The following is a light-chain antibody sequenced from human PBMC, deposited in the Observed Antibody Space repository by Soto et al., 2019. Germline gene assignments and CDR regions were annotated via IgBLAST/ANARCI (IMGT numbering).Light chain of an antibody. V-gene: IGLV2-14*03. CDR2: DVS. Sequence: QSVLIQPASVSGSPGQSITISCTGTISDVGGYNYVSWYQQHPGKAPKLMIYDVSNRPSGVSNRFSGSKSGNTASLTISGLQAEDEADYYCTSYTSSSTLVVFGGGTKLTVL. CDR1: ISDVGGYNY. CDR3: TSYTSSSTLVV. J-gene: IGLJ2*01.